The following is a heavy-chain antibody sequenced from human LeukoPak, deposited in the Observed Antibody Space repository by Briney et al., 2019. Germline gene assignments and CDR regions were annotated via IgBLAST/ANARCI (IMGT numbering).Heavy chain of an antibody. V-gene: IGHV1-69*05. D-gene: IGHD6-19*01. J-gene: IGHJ4*02. CDR3: ATVRPAVAVAGFDY. CDR2: VIPIFGTT. CDR1: GGAFIRYG. Sequence: GSAVKVSCKTSGGAFIRYGINGVRQAGGKGGEGLGGVIPIFGTTNYAPKFQGRVTFPTHKSTTTAYMELSGLKSEDTAIYYCATVRPAVAVAGFDYWGQGTLVTVSS.